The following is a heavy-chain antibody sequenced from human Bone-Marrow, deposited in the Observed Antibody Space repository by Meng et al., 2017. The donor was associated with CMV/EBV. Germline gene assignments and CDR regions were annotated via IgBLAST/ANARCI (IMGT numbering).Heavy chain of an antibody. CDR3: ARMIAAAFDY. D-gene: IGHD6-13*01. CDR2: IYYSGST. J-gene: IGHJ4*02. CDR1: GGSISSYY. V-gene: IGHV4-59*01. Sequence: SETLSLTCTVSGGSISSYYWSWVRQPPGKGLEWIGYIYYSGSTNYNPSLKSRVTISVDTSKNQFSLKLSSVTAADTAVYYCARMIAAAFDYWGQGTLVTVSS.